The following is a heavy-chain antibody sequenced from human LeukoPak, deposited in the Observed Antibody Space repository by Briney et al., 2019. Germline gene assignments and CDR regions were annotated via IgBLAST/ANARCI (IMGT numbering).Heavy chain of an antibody. D-gene: IGHD3-22*01. CDR2: ISSSSSTI. CDR1: GFTFSSYS. V-gene: IGHV3-48*01. CDR3: ARDKGVSGYSIDY. J-gene: IGHJ4*02. Sequence: GGSLRLSCAASGFTFSSYSMNWVGQARGKGVEGVSYISSSSSTIYYADSVKGRFTISRDNAKNSLYLQMNSLRAEDTAVYYCARDKGVSGYSIDYWGQGTLVTVSS.